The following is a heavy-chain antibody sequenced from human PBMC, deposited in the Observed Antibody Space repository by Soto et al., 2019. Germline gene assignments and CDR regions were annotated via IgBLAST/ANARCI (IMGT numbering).Heavy chain of an antibody. J-gene: IGHJ4*02. CDR3: AKSVYNWNDGFFDY. CDR2: ISYDEINK. D-gene: IGHD1-1*01. V-gene: IGHV3-30*18. CDR1: GFTFNIYA. Sequence: GALRLSCAASGFTFNIYAISWGRQAHDKGLEWVAIISYDEINKYYADSVKGRFTISRDNSKNTLYLQMNSLRAEDTAVYYCAKSVYNWNDGFFDYWGQGTLVTVSS.